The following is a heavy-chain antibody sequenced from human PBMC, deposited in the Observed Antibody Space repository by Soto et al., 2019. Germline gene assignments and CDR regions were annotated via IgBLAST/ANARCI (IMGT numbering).Heavy chain of an antibody. D-gene: IGHD3-10*01. J-gene: IGHJ4*02. Sequence: ASVKVSCKASGYDFTDHYIHWVRQAPGQGLEWMGIISPDGGSTRYSQQFQARITMTRDTSTSTVYMELSSLRSEDTAVYYCARASRGGVIIVITSAQIDYWGQGTLVTVSS. CDR2: ISPDGGST. V-gene: IGHV1-46*01. CDR3: ARASRGGVIIVITSAQIDY. CDR1: GYDFTDHY.